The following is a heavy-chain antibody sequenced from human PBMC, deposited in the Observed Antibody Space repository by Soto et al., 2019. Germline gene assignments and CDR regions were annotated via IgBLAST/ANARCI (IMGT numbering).Heavy chain of an antibody. CDR3: AGVNFGTVNPFDY. CDR1: GYAFTSYA. V-gene: IGHV1-3*01. Sequence: WASVKVSCKASGYAFTSYAMHWVRQAPGQRLEWMGWINAGNGNTKYSQKFQGRVTITRDTSASTAYMELSSLRSEDTAVYYCAGVNFGTVNPFDYWGQGTLVTVSS. D-gene: IGHD4-4*01. CDR2: INAGNGNT. J-gene: IGHJ4*02.